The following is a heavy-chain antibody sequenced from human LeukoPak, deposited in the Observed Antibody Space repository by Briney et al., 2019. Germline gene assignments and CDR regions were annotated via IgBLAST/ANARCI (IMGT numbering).Heavy chain of an antibody. CDR2: IIPIFGTA. V-gene: IGHV1-69*05. Sequence: SVKVSCKASGYTFTSYGISWVRQAPGQGLEWMGGIIPIFGTANYAQKFQGRVTITTDESTSTAYMELSSLRSEDTAVYYCASAYSSSSRGDYWGQGTWSSSPQ. CDR1: GYTFTSYG. D-gene: IGHD6-6*01. CDR3: ASAYSSSSRGDY. J-gene: IGHJ4*02.